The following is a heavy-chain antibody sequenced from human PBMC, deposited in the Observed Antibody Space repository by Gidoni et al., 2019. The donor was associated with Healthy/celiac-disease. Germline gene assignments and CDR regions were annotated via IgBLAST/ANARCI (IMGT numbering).Heavy chain of an antibody. V-gene: IGHV4-59*01. Sequence: QVQLQESGPGLVKPSETLSLTCTVSVGSISSYYWSWIRQPPGKGLEWIGYIYYSGSTNYNPSLKSRVTISVDTSKNQFSLKLSSVTAADTAVYYCARDRSRIAAFDYWGQGTLVTVSS. CDR1: VGSISSYY. CDR3: ARDRSRIAAFDY. J-gene: IGHJ4*02. D-gene: IGHD2-15*01. CDR2: IYYSGST.